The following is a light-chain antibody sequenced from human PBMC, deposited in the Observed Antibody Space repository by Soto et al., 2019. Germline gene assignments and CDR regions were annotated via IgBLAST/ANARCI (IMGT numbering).Light chain of an antibody. CDR3: QQYSSYPWT. J-gene: IGKJ1*01. Sequence: DIQMTQSPSTLSASVGDRVTITCRASQSISSWLAWYQQKPGKTPKLLIYKASSLESGVPSRFSGSGSGTEFTLTTSSLQTDDYATYYCQQYSSYPWTFGQGTKVESK. V-gene: IGKV1-5*03. CDR2: KAS. CDR1: QSISSW.